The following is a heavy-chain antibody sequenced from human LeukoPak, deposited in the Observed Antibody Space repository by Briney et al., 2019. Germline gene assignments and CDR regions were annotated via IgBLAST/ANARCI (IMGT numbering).Heavy chain of an antibody. D-gene: IGHD3-10*01. Sequence: GASVKVSCKASGYTSTGYYMHWVRQAPGQGLEWMGWINPNSGGTNYAQKFQGRVTMTRDTSISTAHMELSRLRSDDTAVYYCAREYYGSGSPKADWFDPWGQGTLVTVSS. CDR2: INPNSGGT. CDR1: GYTSTGYY. V-gene: IGHV1-2*02. J-gene: IGHJ5*02. CDR3: AREYYGSGSPKADWFDP.